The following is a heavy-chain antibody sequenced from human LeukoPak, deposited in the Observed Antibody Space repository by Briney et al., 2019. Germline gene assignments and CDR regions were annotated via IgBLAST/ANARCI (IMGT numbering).Heavy chain of an antibody. CDR3: ARVEVSNPQLSPIDY. CDR1: GYTFTGYY. CDR2: INPNSGGT. Sequence: ASVKVSCKASGYTFTGYYMHWVRLAPGQGLELMGWINPNSGGTNYARKFQGRVTMTRDTSISTAYMELNRLRSDDTAVYYCARVEVSNPQLSPIDYWGQGTLVTVSS. V-gene: IGHV1-2*02. J-gene: IGHJ4*02.